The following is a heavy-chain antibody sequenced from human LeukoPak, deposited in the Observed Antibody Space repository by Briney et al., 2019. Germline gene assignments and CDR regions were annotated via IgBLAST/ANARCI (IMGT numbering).Heavy chain of an antibody. CDR2: MLYRGST. V-gene: IGHV4-39*01. Sequence: SETLSLTCTVSGVSISTTSYYWGWIRQTPGKGLEWIGSMLYRGSTYYSPSLRSRVIISVDASKNQFFLTLSAVTAADTAVYYCARQGGWGGALSFFDSWGQETLVTVSS. CDR1: GVSISTTSYY. J-gene: IGHJ4*02. D-gene: IGHD3-16*01. CDR3: ARQGGWGGALSFFDS.